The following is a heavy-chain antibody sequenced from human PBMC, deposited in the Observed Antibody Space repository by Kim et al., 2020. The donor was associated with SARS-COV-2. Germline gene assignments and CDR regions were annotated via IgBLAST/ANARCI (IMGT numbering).Heavy chain of an antibody. CDR2: ISYDGINK. V-gene: IGHV3-30*18. Sequence: GGSLRLSCAASGFTLSNYDMHWVRQAPGKGLEWVAVISYDGINKYYVDSVKDRFTISRDNSKNTLYLQMNSLRAEDTAVYYCANLSGDQGSDYWGQGTLVSVSS. D-gene: IGHD2-21*01. CDR1: GFTLSNYD. J-gene: IGHJ4*02. CDR3: ANLSGDQGSDY.